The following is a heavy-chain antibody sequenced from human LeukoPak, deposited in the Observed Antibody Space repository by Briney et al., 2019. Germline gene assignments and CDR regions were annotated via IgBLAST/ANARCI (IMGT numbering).Heavy chain of an antibody. CDR1: GFAFESFT. J-gene: IGHJ4*02. D-gene: IGHD5-12*01. Sequence: GGSLRLSCAGSGFAFESFTMTWVRQAPGKGLEWVSLISDAGREINYADSVRGRFTISRDNTKNSLFLQMDSLRVEDPAIYYCAKGLFSAYDKYLDSWGQGTLVTVSS. V-gene: IGHV3-21*04. CDR2: ISDAGREI. CDR3: AKGLFSAYDKYLDS.